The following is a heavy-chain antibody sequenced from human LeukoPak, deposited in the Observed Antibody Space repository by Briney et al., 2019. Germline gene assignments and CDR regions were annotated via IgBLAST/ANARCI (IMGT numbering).Heavy chain of an antibody. CDR2: ISGSGGST. CDR3: ARRYSSSWAIES. V-gene: IGHV3-23*01. J-gene: IGHJ5*02. D-gene: IGHD6-13*01. CDR1: GFTFSSYA. Sequence: PGGSLRLSCAASGFTFSSYAMSWVRQAPGKGLEWVSAISGSGGSTYYADSVKGRFTISRDNSKNTLYLQMNSLRAEDTAVYYCARRYSSSWAIESWGQGTLVTVSS.